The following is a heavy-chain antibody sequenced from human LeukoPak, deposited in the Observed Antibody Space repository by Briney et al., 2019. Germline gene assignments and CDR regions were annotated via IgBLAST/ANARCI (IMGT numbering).Heavy chain of an antibody. CDR1: GYTLTELS. CDR2: FDPEDGET. CDR3: ATDGLTGVMGY. V-gene: IGHV1-24*01. J-gene: IGHJ4*02. D-gene: IGHD2-8*01. Sequence: GASVKVSCKVSGYTLTELSMHWVRQAPGKGLEWMGGFDPEDGETIYAQKFQGRVTTTEDTSTDTAYMELSSLRSEDTAVYYCATDGLTGVMGYWGQGTLVTVSS.